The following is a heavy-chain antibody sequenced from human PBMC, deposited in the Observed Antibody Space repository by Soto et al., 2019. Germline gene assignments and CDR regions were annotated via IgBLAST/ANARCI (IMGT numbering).Heavy chain of an antibody. CDR1: GYPVTAYY. V-gene: IGHV1-2*02. J-gene: IGHJ3*02. D-gene: IGHD3-3*01. Sequence: QLHLVQSGAVVKKPGASVTVSCSASGYPVTAYYMHWVRQAPGRGLEWMGGINPATGAAKYTQTFQGRVTLTRDTSTSTVFMELSGLKSEDTSVFYGSRGGGVGVAGSAAFDMWGQGTLVTVSS. CDR3: SRGGGVGVAGSAAFDM. CDR2: INPATGAA.